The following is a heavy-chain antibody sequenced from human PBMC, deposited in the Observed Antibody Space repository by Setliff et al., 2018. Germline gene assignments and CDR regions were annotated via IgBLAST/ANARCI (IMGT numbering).Heavy chain of an antibody. Sequence: ASVKVSCKATGYTLSRHYMHWARQAPGQGLEWMGIINPGGGSASIVQKFQGRVTMTSDTSTSTVYMEVTGLTSDDTAVYYCSRLVRYCTRTSCQRLSGGEFWGQGTLVTVSS. V-gene: IGHV1-46*01. D-gene: IGHD2-15*01. J-gene: IGHJ4*02. CDR3: SRLVRYCTRTSCQRLSGGEF. CDR1: GYTLSRHY. CDR2: INPGGGSA.